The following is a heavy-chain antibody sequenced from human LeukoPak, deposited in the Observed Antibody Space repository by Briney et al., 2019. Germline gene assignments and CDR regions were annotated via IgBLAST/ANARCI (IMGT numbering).Heavy chain of an antibody. CDR2: ISSSSSTI. CDR1: GFTFSSYS. J-gene: IGHJ4*02. CDR3: ARDTSALIVGATYLDY. Sequence: PGGSLRLSCAASGFTFSSYSMNWVRQAPGKGLEWVSYISSSSSTIYYADSVKGRFTISRDSAKNSLYLQMNSLRDEDTAVYYCARDTSALIVGATYLDYWGQGTLVTVSS. D-gene: IGHD1-26*01. V-gene: IGHV3-48*02.